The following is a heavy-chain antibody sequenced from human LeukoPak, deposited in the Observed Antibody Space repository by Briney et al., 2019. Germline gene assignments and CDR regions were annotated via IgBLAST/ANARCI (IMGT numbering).Heavy chain of an antibody. J-gene: IGHJ4*02. CDR1: GYTFTSYD. V-gene: IGHV1-2*02. CDR2: INPNSGGT. CDR3: ARDTLSSSWYGGGHYFDY. Sequence: GASVKVSCKASGYTFTSYDINWVRQATGQGLEWMGWINPNSGGTNYAQKFQGRVTMTRDTSISTAYMELSRLRSDDTAVYYCARDTLSSSWYGGGHYFDYWGQGTLVTVSS. D-gene: IGHD6-13*01.